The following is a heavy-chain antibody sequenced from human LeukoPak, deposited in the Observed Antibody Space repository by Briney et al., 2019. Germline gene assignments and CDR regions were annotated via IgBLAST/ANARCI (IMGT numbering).Heavy chain of an antibody. V-gene: IGHV1-8*02. CDR1: GGTFSSYA. Sequence: ASVKVSCKASGGTFSSYAISWVRQAPGQGLEWMGWMNPNSGNTGYAQKFQGRVTMTRNTSISTAYMELSSLRSEDTAVYYCARGHYYDSSGYYPDYWGQGTLVTVSS. D-gene: IGHD3-22*01. J-gene: IGHJ4*02. CDR2: MNPNSGNT. CDR3: ARGHYYDSSGYYPDY.